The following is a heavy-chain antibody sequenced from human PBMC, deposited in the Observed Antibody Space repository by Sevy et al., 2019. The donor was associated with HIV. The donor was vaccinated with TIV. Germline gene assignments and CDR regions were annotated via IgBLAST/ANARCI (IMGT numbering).Heavy chain of an antibody. J-gene: IGHJ6*02. V-gene: IGHV3-13*01. CDR2: IGIAGDS. CDR3: TKAQLSGGVRGHRYGMDV. Sequence: GGSLRLSCAASGFTFSSYDMYWVRHVRGKGLEWVSAIGIAGDSYYPASVKGRFTISRDNANNSLYLQMNSLRAGDTAIYYCTKAQLSGGVRGHRYGMDVWGQGTTVTVS. D-gene: IGHD3-10*01. CDR1: GFTFSSYD.